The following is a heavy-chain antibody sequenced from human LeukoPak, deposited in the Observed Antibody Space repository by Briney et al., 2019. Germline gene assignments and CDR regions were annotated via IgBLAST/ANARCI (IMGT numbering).Heavy chain of an antibody. CDR2: IYSGGNT. V-gene: IGHV3-53*01. J-gene: IGHJ5*01. CDR1: GFTVSGNC. CDR3: AGAHSSSWSVF. D-gene: IGHD6-13*01. Sequence: GGSLRLSCAASGFTVSGNCMSWVRQAPGKGLEWVSVIYSGGNTYYADSVKGRFTISRDISRSTLYLQMNSLRAEDTAVYYCAGAHSSSWSVFWGRGTLVTVSS.